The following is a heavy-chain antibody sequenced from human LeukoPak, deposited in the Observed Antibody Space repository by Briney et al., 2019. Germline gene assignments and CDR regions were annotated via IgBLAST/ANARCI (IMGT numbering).Heavy chain of an antibody. D-gene: IGHD5-12*01. CDR1: GFTFSNYA. J-gene: IGHJ4*02. CDR3: ARGVSGGYLNYFDY. V-gene: IGHV3-64*01. Sequence: GGSLRLSCAASGFTFSNYAMYWVRQAPGTGLECVSAISDNGGSTFYANSVKGRFTISRDNSKNTLHLQVGSLRAEDMAVYYCARGVSGGYLNYFDYWGQGTLVTVSP. CDR2: ISDNGGST.